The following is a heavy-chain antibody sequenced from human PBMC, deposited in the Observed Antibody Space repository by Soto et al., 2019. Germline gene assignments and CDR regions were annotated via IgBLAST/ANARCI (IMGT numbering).Heavy chain of an antibody. CDR3: ARNVLSHFGMDV. Sequence: QVQLVQSGAEVKKPGSSVKVSCKASGGTFSSYAISWVRQAPGQGLEWMGGIIPIFATANYAQKFQGRVTITADESTSTAYMELSSQRSEDTAVYYCARNVLSHFGMDVWGQGTTVTVSS. CDR2: IIPIFATA. J-gene: IGHJ6*02. V-gene: IGHV1-69*01. CDR1: GGTFSSYA. D-gene: IGHD3-16*01.